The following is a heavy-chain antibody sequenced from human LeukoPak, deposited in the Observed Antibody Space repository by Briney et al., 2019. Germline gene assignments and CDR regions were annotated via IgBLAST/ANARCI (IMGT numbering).Heavy chain of an antibody. D-gene: IGHD3-10*01. CDR1: GGSISSYY. Sequence: SETLSLTCTVSGGSISSYYWSWIRQPAGKGLEWIGRIYTSGSTNYNPSLKSRVTMSVDTSKNQFSLKLSSVTAADTAVYYCARENGSGSYYNVFRLYNWFDPWGQGTLVTVSS. CDR3: ARENGSGSYYNVFRLYNWFDP. J-gene: IGHJ5*02. CDR2: IYTSGST. V-gene: IGHV4-4*07.